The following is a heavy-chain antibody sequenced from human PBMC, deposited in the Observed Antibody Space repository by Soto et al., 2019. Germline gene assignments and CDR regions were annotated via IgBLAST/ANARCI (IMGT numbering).Heavy chain of an antibody. Sequence: PSETLSLTCTVSGGSISGSSYYWGWIRQPPGKGLEWIGSIYYSGSTYYNPSLKSRVTISVDTSKNQFSLKLSSVTAADTAVYYCARHACSSTSCYVHNWFDPWGQGTLVTVSS. CDR2: IYYSGST. D-gene: IGHD2-2*01. V-gene: IGHV4-39*01. CDR1: GGSISGSSYY. J-gene: IGHJ5*02. CDR3: ARHACSSTSCYVHNWFDP.